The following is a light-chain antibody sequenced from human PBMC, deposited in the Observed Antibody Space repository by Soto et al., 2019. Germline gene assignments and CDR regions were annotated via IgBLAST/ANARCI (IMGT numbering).Light chain of an antibody. CDR3: SSYTSSSTLWV. J-gene: IGLJ3*02. V-gene: IGLV2-14*01. Sequence: QSALTQPASVSGSPGQSITISCTGTNNDVGGSNYVSWYQQHPGKAPKLIIYEVSNRPSGVSNRFSGSKSGNTASLTISGLQAEDEAAYYCSSYTSSSTLWVFGGGTKLTVL. CDR2: EVS. CDR1: NNDVGGSNY.